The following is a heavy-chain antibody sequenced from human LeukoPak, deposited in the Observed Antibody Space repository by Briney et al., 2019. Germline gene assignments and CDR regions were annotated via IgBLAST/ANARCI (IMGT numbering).Heavy chain of an antibody. CDR3: ARLPRYDFWS. J-gene: IGHJ4*02. V-gene: IGHV4-39*01. D-gene: IGHD3-3*01. Sequence: NPAETLSLTCTVSGVAISINDYYWGWIRQPPGKGLEGFGNIYYSVSTYYNPSLNSRVTISVDTSKNQFSLKLSSVTAADTAVYYCARLPRYDFWSWGQGTLVTVSS. CDR2: IYYSVST. CDR1: GVAISINDYY.